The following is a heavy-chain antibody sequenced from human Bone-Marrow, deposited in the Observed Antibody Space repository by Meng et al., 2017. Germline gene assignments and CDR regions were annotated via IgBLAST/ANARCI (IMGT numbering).Heavy chain of an antibody. J-gene: IGHJ4*02. CDR2: ISYDGSNK. CDR1: GFTFSSYA. V-gene: IGHV3-30*07. Sequence: GESLKISCAASGFTFSSYAMHWVRQAPGKGLEWVAVISYDGSNKYYADSVKGRFTISRDNSKNTLYLQMNSLRAEDTAVYYCAKDGPPQQGAYYLFYFDLWGQGTLVTVSS. CDR3: AKDGPPQQGAYYLFYFDL. D-gene: IGHD3-22*01.